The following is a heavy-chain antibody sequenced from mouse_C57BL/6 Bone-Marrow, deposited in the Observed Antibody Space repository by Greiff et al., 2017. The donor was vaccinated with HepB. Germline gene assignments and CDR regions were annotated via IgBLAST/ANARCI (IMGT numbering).Heavy chain of an antibody. J-gene: IGHJ2*01. Sequence: EVMLVESGGGLVKPGGSLKLSCAASGFTFSDYGMHWVRQAPEKGLEWVAYISSGSSTIYYADTVKGRFTISRDNAKNTLFLQMTSLRSEDTAMYYCARKWLPYFDYWGQGTTLTVSS. V-gene: IGHV5-17*01. CDR1: GFTFSDYG. D-gene: IGHD1-3*01. CDR3: ARKWLPYFDY. CDR2: ISSGSSTI.